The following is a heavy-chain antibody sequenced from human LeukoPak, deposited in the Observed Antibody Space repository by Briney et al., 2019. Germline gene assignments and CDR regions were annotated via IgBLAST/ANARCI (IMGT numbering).Heavy chain of an antibody. V-gene: IGHV3-21*01. Sequence: SLRLSCAASGFTFSSYSMNWVRQAPGKGLEWVSSISSSSSYIYYADSVKGRFTISRDNAKNSLYLQMDSLRAEDTAVYYCARDEDGSYESLIDYWGQGTLVTVSS. CDR1: GFTFSSYS. D-gene: IGHD1-26*01. J-gene: IGHJ4*02. CDR3: ARDEDGSYESLIDY. CDR2: ISSSSSYI.